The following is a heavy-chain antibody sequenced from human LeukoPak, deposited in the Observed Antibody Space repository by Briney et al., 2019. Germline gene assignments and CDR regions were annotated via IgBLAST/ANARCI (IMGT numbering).Heavy chain of an antibody. Sequence: GESLKISCKGSGYSFTSYWIGWVRQMPGKGLEWMGIIYPGDSDTRYSPSFQGQVTISADKSISTAYLQWSSLKASDTAMYYCARTKALRYFDRSNPGDAFDIWGQGTMVTVSS. J-gene: IGHJ3*02. CDR1: GYSFTSYW. CDR2: IYPGDSDT. V-gene: IGHV5-51*01. CDR3: ARTKALRYFDRSNPGDAFDI. D-gene: IGHD3-9*01.